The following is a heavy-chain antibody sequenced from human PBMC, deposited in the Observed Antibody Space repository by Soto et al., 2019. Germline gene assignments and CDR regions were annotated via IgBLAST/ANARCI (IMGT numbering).Heavy chain of an antibody. V-gene: IGHV3-11*01. J-gene: IGHJ4*02. CDR1: GFTFRAYY. CDR3: ARGGAGYCSSITCPPFDY. CDR2: ISSGGTNI. D-gene: IGHD2-2*01. Sequence: QVQLVESGGGLSKPGGSLRLSCAASGFTFRAYYMSGIRQAPGKGLVWVSYISSGGTNIYYAGSVKGRFTISRDNAKNSLYLQMNSLRVEDTAVYYCARGGAGYCSSITCPPFDYWGQGTLVTVSP.